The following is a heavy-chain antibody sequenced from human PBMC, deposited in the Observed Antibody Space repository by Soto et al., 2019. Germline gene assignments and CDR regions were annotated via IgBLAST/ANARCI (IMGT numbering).Heavy chain of an antibody. J-gene: IGHJ6*02. D-gene: IGHD2-8*01. CDR2: INHIFGTS. CDR3: ARDCTNGVCSRLTGLYGMGE. Sequence: GASVKVSCKAPGGTFSSYDINWVRQAPGQGLEWMGGINHIFGTSNDAQKCQGRVTITADESTSTAYMERSSLRSEDTAGYYGARDCTNGVCSRLTGLYGMGEGGQVTTVTGSS. V-gene: IGHV1-69*13. CDR1: GGTFSSYD.